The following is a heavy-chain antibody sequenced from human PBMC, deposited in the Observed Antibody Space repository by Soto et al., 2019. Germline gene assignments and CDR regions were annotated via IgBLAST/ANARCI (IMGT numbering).Heavy chain of an antibody. V-gene: IGHV3-23*01. Sequence: GGSLRLSCAASGFTFSSYAMSWVRQAPGKGLEWVSAISGSGGSTYYADSVKGRFTISRDNSKNTLYLQMNSLRAEDTAVYYCAKGLLVLLWFGELDYWGQGTLVTVSS. CDR1: GFTFSSYA. J-gene: IGHJ4*02. CDR3: AKGLLVLLWFGELDY. D-gene: IGHD3-10*01. CDR2: ISGSGGST.